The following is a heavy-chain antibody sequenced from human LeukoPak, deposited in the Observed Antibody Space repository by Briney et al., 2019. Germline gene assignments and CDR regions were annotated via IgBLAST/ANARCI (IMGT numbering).Heavy chain of an antibody. D-gene: IGHD2-21*01. V-gene: IGHV4-34*01. Sequence: SETLSLTCAVSGVSISDYYWSWIRQCPGKGLEWIGEVSPGGYTNYNPSLKSRVIISEDPSESHLSLRLRSVTAAGTAMYYCARIRCGHRLDMCYNHWAQGTLVTVSS. CDR1: GVSISDYY. CDR3: ARIRCGHRLDMCYNH. CDR2: VSPGGYT. J-gene: IGHJ5*02.